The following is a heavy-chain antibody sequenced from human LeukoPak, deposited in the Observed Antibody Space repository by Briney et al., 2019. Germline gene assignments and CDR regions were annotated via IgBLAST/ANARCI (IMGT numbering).Heavy chain of an antibody. CDR1: GFIFNNYA. CDR3: ATYDLWTTYYTFQY. V-gene: IGHV3-23*01. D-gene: IGHD3-3*01. Sequence: GGSLRLSCAASGFIFNNYAMSWVRQAPGKGLEWVSSISTTGSTTYYADSVRGRFTIYRDNSQNTLSLQMDSLTAADTAVYSCATYDLWTTYYTFQYWGQGTLVSVSS. J-gene: IGHJ4*02. CDR2: ISTTGSTT.